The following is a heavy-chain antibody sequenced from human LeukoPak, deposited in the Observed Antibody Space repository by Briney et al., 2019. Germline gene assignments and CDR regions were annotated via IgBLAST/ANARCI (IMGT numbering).Heavy chain of an antibody. D-gene: IGHD3/OR15-3a*01. CDR3: ARDRGPPFFDLYYYYYGMDV. V-gene: IGHV1-2*04. CDR1: GYIFTGYY. CDR2: INPNSGGT. Sequence: ASVKVSCKTSGYIFTGYYMHWVRQAPGQGLEWMGWINPNSGGTNYAQRFQGWVTMTRDTSISTAYMELSRLRSDDTAVYYCARDRGPPFFDLYYYYYGMDVWGQGTTVTVSS. J-gene: IGHJ6*02.